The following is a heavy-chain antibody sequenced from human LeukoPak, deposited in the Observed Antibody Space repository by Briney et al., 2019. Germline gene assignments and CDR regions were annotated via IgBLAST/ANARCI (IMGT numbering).Heavy chain of an antibody. V-gene: IGHV3-20*01. D-gene: IGHD6-13*01. CDR3: VRERGSSSNWFDP. CDR2: INWNGGST. CDR1: GFTFDDYG. J-gene: IGHJ5*02. Sequence: GGSLRLSCAASGFTFDDYGMSWVRHAPGKGLEWVSGINWNGGSTGYADSVKGRFTISRDNAKNSLYLQMNSLRAEDTALYHCVRERGSSSNWFDPWGQGTLVTVSS.